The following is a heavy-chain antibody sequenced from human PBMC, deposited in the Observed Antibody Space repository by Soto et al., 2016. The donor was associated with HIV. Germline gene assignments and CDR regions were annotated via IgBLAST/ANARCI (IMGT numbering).Heavy chain of an antibody. J-gene: IGHJ2*01. D-gene: IGHD3-22*01. V-gene: IGHV3-23*01. CDR1: GFSFSNYA. CDR3: AKEGWMIAKDRNWYFDL. Sequence: QLLESGGALVQPGGSLRLSCAASGFSFSNYAMSWVRQAPGKGLQWVSGISGSGSSTYYADSVKGRFTISRDNSKNTLYLQMKSLRAEDTAVYYCAKEGWMIAKDRNWYFDLWGRGTLVTVSS. CDR2: ISGSGSST.